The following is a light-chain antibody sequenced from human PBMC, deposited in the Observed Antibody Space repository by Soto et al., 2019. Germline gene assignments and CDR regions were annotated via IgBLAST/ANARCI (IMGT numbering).Light chain of an antibody. CDR3: QSYGTMLRWG. CDR1: SSNFGANFD. Sequence: QSVLTQPPSVSGAPGQRGTISCTGSSSNFGANFDVQWYQQFPGTAPKLLIYGDTIRPSGVPDRFSGSKSGTSASLAITGLQAEDEGDYYCQSYGTMLRWGFGGGTKLTVL. J-gene: IGLJ2*01. V-gene: IGLV1-40*01. CDR2: GDT.